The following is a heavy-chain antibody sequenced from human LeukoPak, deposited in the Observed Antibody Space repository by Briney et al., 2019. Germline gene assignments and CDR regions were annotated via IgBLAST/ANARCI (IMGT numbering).Heavy chain of an antibody. D-gene: IGHD3-16*02. CDR3: ARWLGAIAWPYYFDY. Sequence: GGSLRLSCAASGFTFSSYEMNWVRQAPGKGLEWVSYISSSGSTIYYADSVKGRFTISRDNARNSLYLQMNSLRAEDTAVYYCARWLGAIAWPYYFDYWGQGTLVTVSS. J-gene: IGHJ4*02. CDR2: ISSSGSTI. CDR1: GFTFSSYE. V-gene: IGHV3-48*03.